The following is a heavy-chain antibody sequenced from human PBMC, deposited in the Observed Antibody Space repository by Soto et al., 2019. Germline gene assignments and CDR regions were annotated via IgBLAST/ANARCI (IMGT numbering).Heavy chain of an antibody. CDR3: ARGLRSSSWYVSDYYYYYGMDV. Sequence: CAGYGGTFSGYYWSWIRQPPGKGLEWIGEINHSGSTNYNPSLKSRVTISVDTSKNQFSLKLSSVTAADTAVYYCARGLRSSSWYVSDYYYYYGMDVWGQGTTVTVSS. D-gene: IGHD6-13*01. J-gene: IGHJ6*02. CDR1: GGTFSGYY. V-gene: IGHV4-34*01. CDR2: INHSGST.